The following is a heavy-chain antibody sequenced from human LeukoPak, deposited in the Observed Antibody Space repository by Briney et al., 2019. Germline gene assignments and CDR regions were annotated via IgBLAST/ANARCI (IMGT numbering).Heavy chain of an antibody. D-gene: IGHD3-10*01. CDR2: IIPIFGTA. V-gene: IGHV1-69*13. Sequence: GASVKVSCKASGGTFSSYAISWVRQAPGQGLEWMGGIIPIFGTANYAQKFQGRVTITAGESTSTAYTELSSLRSEDTAVYYCARRGSGSIYDYWGQGTLVTVSS. CDR1: GGTFSSYA. CDR3: ARRGSGSIYDY. J-gene: IGHJ4*02.